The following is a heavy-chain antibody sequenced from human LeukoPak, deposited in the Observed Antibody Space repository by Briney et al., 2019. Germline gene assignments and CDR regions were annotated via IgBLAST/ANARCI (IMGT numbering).Heavy chain of an antibody. CDR2: IYYSGST. CDR3: ARHAETRGIAVAGTRLYYFDY. J-gene: IGHJ4*02. V-gene: IGHV4-59*08. D-gene: IGHD6-19*01. CDR1: GGSISSYY. Sequence: SETLSLTCTVSGGSISSYYWSWIRQPPGKGLEWIGYIYYSGSTNYNPPLKSRVTISVDTSKNQFSLKLSSVTAADTAVYYCARHAETRGIAVAGTRLYYFDYWGQGTLVTVSS.